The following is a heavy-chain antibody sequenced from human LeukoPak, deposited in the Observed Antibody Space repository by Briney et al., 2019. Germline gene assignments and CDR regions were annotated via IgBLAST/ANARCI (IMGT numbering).Heavy chain of an antibody. CDR2: IYNTGTT. CDR3: ARSPYYYYMDV. V-gene: IGHV4-59*01. J-gene: IGHJ6*03. CDR1: GGSISSYY. Sequence: KPSETLSLTCTVSGGSISSYYWSWIRQPPGKGLEWIGYIYNTGTTNYNPSLRSRVTISVDTSKSQFSLKLSSVTAADTAVYYCARSPYYYYMDVWGKGTTVTVSS.